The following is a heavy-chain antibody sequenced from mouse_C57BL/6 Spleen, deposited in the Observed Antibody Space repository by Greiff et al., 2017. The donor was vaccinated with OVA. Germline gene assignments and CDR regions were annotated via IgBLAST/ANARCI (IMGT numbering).Heavy chain of an antibody. CDR1: GYTFTSYW. J-gene: IGHJ2*01. Sequence: QVQLQQSGAELVRPGSSVKLSCKASGYTFTSYWMHWVKQRPIQGLEWIGNIDPSDSETHYNQQFKDKATLTVDKSSSTAYMHLSSLTSEDSAVYYCARVTAQATDFDYWGQGTTLTVSS. CDR3: ARVTAQATDFDY. CDR2: IDPSDSET. D-gene: IGHD3-2*02. V-gene: IGHV1-52*01.